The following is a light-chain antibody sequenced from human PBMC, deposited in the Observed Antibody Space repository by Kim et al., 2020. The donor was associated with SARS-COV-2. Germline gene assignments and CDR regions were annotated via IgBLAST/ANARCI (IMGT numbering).Light chain of an antibody. V-gene: IGKV3-11*01. J-gene: IGKJ2*01. CDR3: QQRSNWPFLT. Sequence: LAPGERATLSWRASQSVSSYLAWYQQKPGQAPRLLIYDASNRATGIPARFSGSGSGTDFTLTISSLEPEDFAVYYCQQRSNWPFLTFGQGTKLE. CDR1: QSVSSY. CDR2: DAS.